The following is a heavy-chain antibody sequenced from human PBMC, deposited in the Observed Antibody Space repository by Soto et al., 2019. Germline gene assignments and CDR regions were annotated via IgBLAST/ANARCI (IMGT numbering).Heavy chain of an antibody. V-gene: IGHV4-59*01. CDR1: GGSISSYY. Sequence: SETLSLTCTVSGGSISSYYWSWIRQPPGKGLEWIGYIYYSGSTNYNPSLRSRVTISVDTSKNQFSLKLSSVTAADTAVYYCARVTYYGSEPLYYYYYYMDVWGKGTTVTVSS. CDR3: ARVTYYGSEPLYYYYYYMDV. D-gene: IGHD3-10*01. J-gene: IGHJ6*03. CDR2: IYYSGST.